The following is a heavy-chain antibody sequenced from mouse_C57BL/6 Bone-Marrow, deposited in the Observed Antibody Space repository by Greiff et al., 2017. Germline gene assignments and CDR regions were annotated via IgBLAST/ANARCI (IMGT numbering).Heavy chain of an antibody. Sequence: VQLQQSGAELARPGASVKMSCKASGYTFTSYTMHWVKQRPGQGLEWIGYINPSSGYTKYNQKFKDKATLTADKSSSTAYLQLSSLTSEGSAVYDCASAKNSYGYLAWFAYWGQGTLVTVSA. CDR2: INPSSGYT. CDR3: ASAKNSYGYLAWFAY. CDR1: GYTFTSYT. V-gene: IGHV1-4*01. D-gene: IGHD2-2*01. J-gene: IGHJ3*01.